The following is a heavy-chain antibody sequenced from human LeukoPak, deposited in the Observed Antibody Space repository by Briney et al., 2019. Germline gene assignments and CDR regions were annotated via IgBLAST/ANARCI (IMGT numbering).Heavy chain of an antibody. D-gene: IGHD3-10*01. CDR1: GYTFTSYG. Sequence: ASVKVSCKASGYTFTSYGVSWVRQAPGQGLEWMGWISAYNGNTNYAQKLQGRVTMTTDTSTSTAYMELRSLRSDDTAVYYCAREGSGSYNPQAFDYWGQGTLVTVSS. V-gene: IGHV1-18*01. CDR3: AREGSGSYNPQAFDY. J-gene: IGHJ4*02. CDR2: ISAYNGNT.